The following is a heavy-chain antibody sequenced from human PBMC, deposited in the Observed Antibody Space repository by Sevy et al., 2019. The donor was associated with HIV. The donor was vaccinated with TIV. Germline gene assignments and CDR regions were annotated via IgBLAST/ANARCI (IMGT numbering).Heavy chain of an antibody. J-gene: IGHJ4*02. Sequence: GGSLRLSCAASGFTFSSYSMNWVRQAPGKGLEWVSSISSSSSYIYYVDSVKGRFTISRDNAKNSLYLQMNSLRAEDTAVYYCARLRARGYSYGSLDYWGQGTLVTVSS. CDR3: ARLRARGYSYGSLDY. V-gene: IGHV3-21*01. CDR2: ISSSSSYI. CDR1: GFTFSSYS. D-gene: IGHD5-18*01.